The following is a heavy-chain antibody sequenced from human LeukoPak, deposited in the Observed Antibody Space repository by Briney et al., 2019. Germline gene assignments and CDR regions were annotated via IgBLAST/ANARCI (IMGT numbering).Heavy chain of an antibody. V-gene: IGHV4-61*02. D-gene: IGHD2-2*02. CDR2: IYTSGST. Sequence: SETLSFTCTVSGGSISSGSYYWSWIRQPAGKGLEWIGRIYTSGSTNYNPSLKSRVTISVDTSKNQFSLKLSSVTAADTAVYYCARVEGYCSSTSCYTVDYWGQGTLVTVSS. CDR3: ARVEGYCSSTSCYTVDY. J-gene: IGHJ4*02. CDR1: GGSISSGSYY.